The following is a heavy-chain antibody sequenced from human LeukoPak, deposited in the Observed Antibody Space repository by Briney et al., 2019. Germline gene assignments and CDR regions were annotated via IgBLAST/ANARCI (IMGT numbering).Heavy chain of an antibody. CDR1: GVTLTNNW. CDR3: ASEFSPEDAFDL. D-gene: IGHD1-14*01. J-gene: IGHJ3*01. CDR2: VNTYGTNT. Sequence: GGSLRLSCTASGVTLTNNWMHWVRQGPGKGLGWVSRVNTYGTNTNYADSVRGRFTISRDNAKNTRYLQMASLRAEDSAIYYCASEFSPEDAFDLWGQGTRVTVSS. V-gene: IGHV3-74*01.